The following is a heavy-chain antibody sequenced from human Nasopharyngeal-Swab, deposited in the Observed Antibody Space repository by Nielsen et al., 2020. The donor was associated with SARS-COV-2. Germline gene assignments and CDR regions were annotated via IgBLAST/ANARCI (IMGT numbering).Heavy chain of an antibody. CDR3: ARGHPTIAVAGTNYYYGMDV. CDR1: GGSISSYY. D-gene: IGHD6-19*01. V-gene: IGHV4-59*01. J-gene: IGHJ6*04. Sequence: GSLRLSCTVSGGSISSYYWCWIRQPPGKGLEWIGYIYYSGSTNYNPSLKSRVTISVDTSKNQFSLKLSSVTAAGTAVYYCARGHPTIAVAGTNYYYGMDVWGKGTTVTVSS. CDR2: IYYSGST.